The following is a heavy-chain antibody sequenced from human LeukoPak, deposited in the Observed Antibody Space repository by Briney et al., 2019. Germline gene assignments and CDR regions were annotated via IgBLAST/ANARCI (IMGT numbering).Heavy chain of an antibody. J-gene: IGHJ4*02. D-gene: IGHD4-23*01. CDR3: ARGAVVQDY. Sequence: PSETLSLTCAVYGGSFSGYYWSWIRQPPGKGLEWIGEINHSGSTNYNPSLKSRATISVDTSKNQFSLKLSSVTAADTAVYYCARGAVVQDYWGQGTLVTVSS. V-gene: IGHV4-34*01. CDR1: GGSFSGYY. CDR2: INHSGST.